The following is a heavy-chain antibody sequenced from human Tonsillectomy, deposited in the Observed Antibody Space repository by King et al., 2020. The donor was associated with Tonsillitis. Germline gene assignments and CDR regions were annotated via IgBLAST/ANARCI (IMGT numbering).Heavy chain of an antibody. V-gene: IGHV1-46*03. CDR3: ARDNSDRDNSGSEYWWFDP. D-gene: IGHD1-26*01. J-gene: IGHJ5*02. CDR2: INPSGDST. Sequence: QVQLVESGAEVKKPGASVKVSCKASGFTFSSYYMHWVRQAPGQGLEWMGIINPSGDSTTYAQKFQGRVTMTRDTSTSTVYMELSSLRSEDTAVFYCARDNSDRDNSGSEYWWFDPWGQGTLVTVSS. CDR1: GFTFSSYY.